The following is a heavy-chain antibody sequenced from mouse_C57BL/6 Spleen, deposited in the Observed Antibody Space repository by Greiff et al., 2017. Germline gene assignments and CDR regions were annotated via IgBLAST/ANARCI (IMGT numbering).Heavy chain of an antibody. Sequence: QVQLQQPGAELVMPGASVKLSCKASGYTFTSYWMHWVKQRPGQGLEWIGEIDPSDSYTNYNQKFKGKSTLTVDKSSSTAYMQLSSLTSEDSAVYYCARSGYSAYAMDYWGQGTSVTVSS. CDR3: ARSGYSAYAMDY. CDR2: IDPSDSYT. V-gene: IGHV1-69*01. CDR1: GYTFTSYW. J-gene: IGHJ4*01. D-gene: IGHD3-1*01.